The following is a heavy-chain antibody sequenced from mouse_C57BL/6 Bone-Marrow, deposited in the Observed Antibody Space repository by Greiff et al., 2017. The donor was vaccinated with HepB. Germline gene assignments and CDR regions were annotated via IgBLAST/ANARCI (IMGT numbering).Heavy chain of an antibody. CDR3: ARRYGDDNAYWYFDV. Sequence: EVQLVESGGGLVKPGGSLKLSCAASGFTFNYFAMSWVRQTPDKRLEWVASISSGGKTYFSDSVKGRFIVSSDNARNVLYLQMTSLRSEDTAMYYCARRYGDDNAYWYFDVWGAGTTVTVSS. CDR1: GFTFNYFA. CDR2: ISSGGKT. J-gene: IGHJ1*01. D-gene: IGHD1-1*01. V-gene: IGHV5-6-5*01.